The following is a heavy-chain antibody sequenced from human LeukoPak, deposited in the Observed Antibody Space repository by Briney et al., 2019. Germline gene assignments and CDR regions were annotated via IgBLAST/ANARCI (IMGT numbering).Heavy chain of an antibody. Sequence: SETLSLTCTVSGGSISSYYWSWIRQPPGKGLEWIGYIYYSGSTNYNPSLKSRVTISVDTSKNQFSLKLSSVTAADTAVYYCARQARFLEWFPYYFDYWGQGTLVTVSS. V-gene: IGHV4-59*08. CDR1: GGSISSYY. J-gene: IGHJ4*02. CDR3: ARQARFLEWFPYYFDY. D-gene: IGHD3-3*01. CDR2: IYYSGST.